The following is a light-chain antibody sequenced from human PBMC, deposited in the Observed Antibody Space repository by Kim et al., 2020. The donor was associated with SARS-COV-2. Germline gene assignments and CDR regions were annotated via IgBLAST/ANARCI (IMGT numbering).Light chain of an antibody. CDR2: GKN. CDR1: RSSIGSNT. Sequence: QSVLTQPPSASGTPGQRVTISCSGSRSSIGSNTVNWYQQLPGTAPKLLIYGKNQRPSGVPDRFSGSKSGASASLAISGLQSEDEADYYCATWDDSLSQGVFGGGTQLTVL. CDR3: ATWDDSLSQGV. V-gene: IGLV1-44*01. J-gene: IGLJ3*02.